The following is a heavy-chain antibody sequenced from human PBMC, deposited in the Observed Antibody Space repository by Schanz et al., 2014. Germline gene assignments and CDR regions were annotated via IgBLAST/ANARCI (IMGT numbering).Heavy chain of an antibody. CDR1: GYTFTSYD. J-gene: IGHJ4*02. V-gene: IGHV1-8*01. Sequence: QVQLIQSGAEVKKPGASVKVSCTASGYTFTSYDINWVRQAPGQGLEWLGWMNPNSGNPGFAQKFRGRVTMTADTSTSTAYMDLRSLRSEDTAVYYCASSGAGYSSSWDFDYWGQGTLVVVSS. CDR2: MNPNSGNP. CDR3: ASSGAGYSSSWDFDY. D-gene: IGHD6-13*01.